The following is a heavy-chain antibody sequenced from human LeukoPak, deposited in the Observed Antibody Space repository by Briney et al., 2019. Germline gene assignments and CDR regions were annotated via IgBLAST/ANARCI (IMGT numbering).Heavy chain of an antibody. CDR3: ARAGSVRGVIGAFDI. Sequence: SVKVSCKASGYTFTGYYMHWVRQAPGQGLEWMGWINPNSGGTNYAQKFQGRVTMTRDTSISTAYMELSRLRSDDTAVYYCARAGSVRGVIGAFDIWGQGTMVTVSS. D-gene: IGHD3-10*01. J-gene: IGHJ3*02. CDR2: INPNSGGT. V-gene: IGHV1-2*02. CDR1: GYTFTGYY.